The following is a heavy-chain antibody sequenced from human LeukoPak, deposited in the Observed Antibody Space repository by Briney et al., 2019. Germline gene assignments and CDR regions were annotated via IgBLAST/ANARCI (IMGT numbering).Heavy chain of an antibody. CDR3: AQGYCPSTTCAIDY. CDR2: IGGSARST. Sequence: GGSLRLSCAASGFTFSSYAMNWVRQAPGRGLEWVSGIGGSARSTYYADSAKGRFTISRDNSKNTLYLQMNSLRAEDTAVYYCAQGYCPSTTCAIDYWGQGTLVTVSS. J-gene: IGHJ4*02. CDR1: GFTFSSYA. V-gene: IGHV3-23*01. D-gene: IGHD2-2*01.